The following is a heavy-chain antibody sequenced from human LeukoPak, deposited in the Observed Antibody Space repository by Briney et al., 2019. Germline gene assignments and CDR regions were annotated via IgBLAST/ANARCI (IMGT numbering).Heavy chain of an antibody. V-gene: IGHV1-2*02. J-gene: IGHJ4*02. CDR2: ISPNSGGT. CDR1: GYTFTGYY. CDR3: ARSTFSGSYYNGGHYFDY. Sequence: ASVKVSCKASGYTFTGYYMHWVRQAPGQGLEWMGWISPNSGGTNYAQKFQGRVTMTRDTSISTAYMELSRLRSDDTAVYYCARSTFSGSYYNGGHYFDYWGQGTLVTVSS. D-gene: IGHD3-10*01.